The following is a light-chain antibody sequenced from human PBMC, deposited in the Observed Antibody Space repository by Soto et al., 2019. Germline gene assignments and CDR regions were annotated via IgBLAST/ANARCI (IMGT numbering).Light chain of an antibody. CDR2: GAS. CDR3: QQYGSSPGYMYT. V-gene: IGKV3-20*01. J-gene: IGKJ2*01. CDR1: QSVSSSY. Sequence: EIVLTQSPGTLSLSPGERATLSCSASQSVSSSYLARYQQKPGQAPRLLIYGASNRATGIPDRFSGSGSGTDFTLTISRLEPEDFAVYYWQQYGSSPGYMYTFGQGTKLEIK.